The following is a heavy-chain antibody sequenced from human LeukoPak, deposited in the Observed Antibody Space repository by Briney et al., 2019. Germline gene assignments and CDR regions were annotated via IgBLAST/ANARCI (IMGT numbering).Heavy chain of an antibody. D-gene: IGHD3-10*01. CDR1: GYTFTSYG. J-gene: IGHJ4*02. V-gene: IGHV1-18*01. CDR2: ISAYNGNT. CDR3: ARGSALYYYGSGSYRYFDY. Sequence: ASVKVSSKASGYTFTSYGISWVRQAPGQGLEWMGWISAYNGNTNYAQKLQGRVTMTTDTSTSTAYMELRSLRSDDTAVYYCARGSALYYYGSGSYRYFDYWGQGTLVTVSS.